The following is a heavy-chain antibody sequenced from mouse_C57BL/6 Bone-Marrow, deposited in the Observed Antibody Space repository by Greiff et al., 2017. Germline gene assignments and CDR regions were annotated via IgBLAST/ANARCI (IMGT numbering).Heavy chain of an antibody. D-gene: IGHD1-2*01. CDR2: IDPEDGET. V-gene: IGHV14-2*01. J-gene: IGHJ1*03. CDR3: APHYYGKGVDV. CDR1: GFNIKDYY. Sequence: VQLQQSGAELVKPGASVKLSCTASGFNIKDYYMHWVKQRTEQGLEWIGRIDPEDGETKYAPKFQGKATLTADTSSNTAYLQLSCLTSEDTAVYYCAPHYYGKGVDVWGTGTTVTVSS.